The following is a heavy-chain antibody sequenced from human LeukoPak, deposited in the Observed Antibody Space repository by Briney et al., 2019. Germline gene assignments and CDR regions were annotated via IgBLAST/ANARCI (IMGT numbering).Heavy chain of an antibody. CDR2: ISSSSIYT. J-gene: IGHJ4*02. CDR1: GFTFSDYY. Sequence: PGGSLTLSCAASGFTFSDYYMSWIRQAPGKGLEWVSCISSSSIYTNYADSVKGRFTISRDNAKNSLYLQMNSLRAEDTAVYYCASGPMVRGVVYDYWGQGTLVTVSS. CDR3: ASGPMVRGVVYDY. V-gene: IGHV3-11*03. D-gene: IGHD3-10*01.